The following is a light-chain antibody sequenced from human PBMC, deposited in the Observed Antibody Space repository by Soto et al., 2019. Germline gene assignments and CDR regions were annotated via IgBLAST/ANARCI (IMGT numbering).Light chain of an antibody. CDR3: QQRSNWPPLT. Sequence: EIVVTQFPGTLSLSTGERATLSCRASQSVSSSYLAWYQQKPGQAPRLLIYDASNRATGIPARFSGSGSGTDFTLTISSLEPEDFAVYYCQQRSNWPPLTFGGGTKVDIK. J-gene: IGKJ4*01. CDR1: QSVSSSY. V-gene: IGKV3D-20*02. CDR2: DAS.